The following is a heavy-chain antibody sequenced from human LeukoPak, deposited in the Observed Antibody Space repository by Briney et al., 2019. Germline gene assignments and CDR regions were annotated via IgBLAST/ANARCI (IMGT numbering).Heavy chain of an antibody. CDR2: IRYDGSNK. Sequence: PGGSLRLSCAASGFTFSSYGMHWVRQAPGKGLEWVAFIRYDGSNKYYADSVKGRFTISRDNSKNTLYLRMNSLRAEDTAVYYCAKWHPITIFGVVNSWGQGTLVTVSS. J-gene: IGHJ5*02. CDR1: GFTFSSYG. V-gene: IGHV3-30*02. D-gene: IGHD3-3*01. CDR3: AKWHPITIFGVVNS.